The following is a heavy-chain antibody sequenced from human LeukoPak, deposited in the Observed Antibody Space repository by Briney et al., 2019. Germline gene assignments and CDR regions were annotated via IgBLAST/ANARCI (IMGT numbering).Heavy chain of an antibody. J-gene: IGHJ4*02. CDR3: AKDRVVYAPPDY. CDR1: GFTFSSYG. Sequence: GGTLRLSCAASGFTFSSYGMSWVRQAPGKGLEWVSAISGSGGSTYYADSVKGRFTISRDNSKNTLYLQMNSRRAEDTAVYYCAKDRVVYAPPDYWGQGTLVTVSS. V-gene: IGHV3-23*01. D-gene: IGHD2-8*02. CDR2: ISGSGGST.